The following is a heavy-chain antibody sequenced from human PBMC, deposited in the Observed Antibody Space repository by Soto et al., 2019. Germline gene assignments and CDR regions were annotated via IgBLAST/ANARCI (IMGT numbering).Heavy chain of an antibody. Sequence: SETLSLTCTVSDDSISSCGYYWSWIRQHPGKGLEWIGYIYGTGSMYYKSSLKSRLTFSVDTSKNHFSLKLTSVTAADTAVYYCARGTDTWFFALWGRGTLVTVS. CDR2: IYGTGSM. D-gene: IGHD3-9*01. CDR3: ARGTDTWFFAL. V-gene: IGHV4-31*03. J-gene: IGHJ2*01. CDR1: DDSISSCGYY.